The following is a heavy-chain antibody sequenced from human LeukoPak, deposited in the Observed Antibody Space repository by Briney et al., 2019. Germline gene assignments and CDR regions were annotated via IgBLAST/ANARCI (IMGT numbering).Heavy chain of an antibody. J-gene: IGHJ4*02. CDR1: GGSISSYY. V-gene: IGHV4-59*01. CDR3: ARGNAYNWRFDF. CDR2: THYSGST. Sequence: PSETLSLTCSVPGGSISSYYWNWIRQTPGKGPQWIGYTHYSGSTNYNPSLKSRVSISVDTSKNQFSLKLSSVTAADTALYYCARGNAYNWRFDFWGQGTLVTVSS. D-gene: IGHD1-1*01.